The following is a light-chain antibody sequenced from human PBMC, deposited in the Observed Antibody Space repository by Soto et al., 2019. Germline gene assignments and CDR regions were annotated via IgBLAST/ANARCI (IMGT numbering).Light chain of an antibody. V-gene: IGKV1-5*01. J-gene: IGKJ1*01. CDR1: QRIDRY. Sequence: DIQLTQSPSTLSASVGDRVTVTCRASQRIDRYLAWYQQKPGKAPKLLVYDASPLEGGVPSSFSGSGSATEFILTISSLQPDDFATYYCQQYKDGAWTFGQGTKVEIK. CDR3: QQYKDGAWT. CDR2: DAS.